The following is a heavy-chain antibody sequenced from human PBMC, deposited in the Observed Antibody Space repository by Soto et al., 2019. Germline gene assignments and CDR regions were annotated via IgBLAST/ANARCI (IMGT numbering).Heavy chain of an antibody. CDR3: ARLPGQTAPRPDY. D-gene: IGHD2-15*01. J-gene: IGHJ4*02. Sequence: GGSLRLSCTASGFNFSFHAMSWVRQAPGKGLQWVSSIGVSPEHTYYLDSVKGRFTISRDSAKNTLYLDMTSLRGEDTALYYCARLPGQTAPRPDYWGRGTRVTVSS. CDR2: IGVSPEHT. CDR1: GFNFSFHA. V-gene: IGHV3-23*01.